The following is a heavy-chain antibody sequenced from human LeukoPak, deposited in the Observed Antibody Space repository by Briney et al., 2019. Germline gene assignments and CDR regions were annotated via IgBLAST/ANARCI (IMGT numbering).Heavy chain of an antibody. CDR3: AKRSLTSGTEGNYFEY. V-gene: IGHV3-23*01. CDR2: INAGGGSK. J-gene: IGHJ4*02. D-gene: IGHD1-1*01. CDR1: GFTFSSYA. Sequence: GGSLRLSCAASGFTFSSYAMSWVRQAPGKGLEWVSAINAGGGSKYYADSVKGRFTISRDNSKNTLYLQMSSLTADDTAVYHCAKRSLTSGTEGNYFEYWGQGALVTVSS.